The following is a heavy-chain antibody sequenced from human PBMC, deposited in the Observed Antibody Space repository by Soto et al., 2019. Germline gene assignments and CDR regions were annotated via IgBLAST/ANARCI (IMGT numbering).Heavy chain of an antibody. CDR3: VLIVPRASGLWSTYYYYYGMDV. D-gene: IGHD2-21*01. V-gene: IGHV2-26*01. Sequence: SGPTLVNPTETLTLTCTVSGFSLSNARMGVSWIRQPPGKALEWLAHIFSNDEKSYSTSLKSRLTISKDTSKSQVVLTMTNMEPVDTSTYYCVLIVPRASGLWSTYYYYYGMDVWGQGTTVTVSS. CDR2: IFSNDEK. J-gene: IGHJ6*02. CDR1: GFSLSNARMG.